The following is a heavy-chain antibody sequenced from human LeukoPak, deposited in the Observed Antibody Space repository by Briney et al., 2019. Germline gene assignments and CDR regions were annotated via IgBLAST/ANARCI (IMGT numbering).Heavy chain of an antibody. CDR2: IIPILGIA. CDR3: ARLLRGGYEGDAFDI. J-gene: IGHJ3*02. D-gene: IGHD5-12*01. Sequence: ASVKVSCKASGGTFSSYAISWVRQAPGQGLEWMGRIIPILGIANYAQKFQGRVTITADKSTSTAYMELSSLRSEDTAVYYCARLLRGGYEGDAFDIWGQGTMVTVSS. V-gene: IGHV1-69*04. CDR1: GGTFSSYA.